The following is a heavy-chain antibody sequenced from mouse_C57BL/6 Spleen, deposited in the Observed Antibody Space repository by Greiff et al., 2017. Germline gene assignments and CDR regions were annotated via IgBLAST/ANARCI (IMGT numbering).Heavy chain of an antibody. V-gene: IGHV7-3*01. J-gene: IGHJ3*01. CDR1: GFTFTDYY. CDR2: IRNKANGYTT. D-gene: IGHD4-1*01. CDR3: ARYSGTFAY. Sequence: EVKLMESGGGLVQPGGSLSLSCAASGFTFTDYYMSWVRQPPGTALEWLGFIRNKANGYTTEYSASVKGRFTISRDNSQSILYLQMNALRAEDSATYYCARYSGTFAYWGQGTLVTVSA.